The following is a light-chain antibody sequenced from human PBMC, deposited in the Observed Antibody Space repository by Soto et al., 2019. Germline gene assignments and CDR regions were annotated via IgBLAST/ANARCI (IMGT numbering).Light chain of an antibody. J-gene: IGKJ1*01. CDR2: DAS. CDR3: QQYNSYWT. Sequence: DIQMTQSPSTLSASVGDRVTITCRASQSISSWLAWYQQKPGKAPKLLIYDASSLESGVPSRFRGSGSGTEFTLNNSSLQPDDFATYSCQQYNSYWTFGQGTKVEIK. V-gene: IGKV1-5*01. CDR1: QSISSW.